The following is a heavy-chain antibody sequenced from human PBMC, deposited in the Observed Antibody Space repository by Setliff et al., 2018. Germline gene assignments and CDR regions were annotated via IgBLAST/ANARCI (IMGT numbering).Heavy chain of an antibody. Sequence: PSETLSLTCTVSGGSISSYHWSWVRQSPGKGLEWIGYVYYSGSTSYNPTLKSRVTISVDTSRNQFSLNLSSVTAADTAVYFCARARSDYYYGVDVWGQGTTVTVSS. CDR2: VYYSGST. CDR1: GGSISSYH. V-gene: IGHV4-59*01. J-gene: IGHJ6*02. CDR3: ARARSDYYYGVDV.